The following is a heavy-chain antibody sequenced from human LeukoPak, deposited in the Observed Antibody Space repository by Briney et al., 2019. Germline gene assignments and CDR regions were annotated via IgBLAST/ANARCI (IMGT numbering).Heavy chain of an antibody. V-gene: IGHV3-53*01. J-gene: IGHJ3*02. CDR1: ELNVSNNY. CDR2: IYSGGTT. CDR3: AREHYDYFWGTYRSYALDI. D-gene: IGHD3-16*02. Sequence: TAGSLWLSCAASELNVSNNYMNWIRQAPGKGLEWVSVIYSGGTTNYADSVQGRFTISRDSSKNTVYLQMTRLRADDTAVYYCAREHYDYFWGTYRSYALDIWGQGTMVTVSS.